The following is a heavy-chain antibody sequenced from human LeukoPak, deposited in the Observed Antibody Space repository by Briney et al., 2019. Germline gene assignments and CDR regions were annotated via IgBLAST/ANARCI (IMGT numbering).Heavy chain of an antibody. J-gene: IGHJ4*02. V-gene: IGHV3-23*01. Sequence: GGSLRLSCAASGFTFSSYAMSWVRQAPGKGLEWVSAISGSGGSTYYADSVKGRFTISRDNSKNTLYLQMNSLRAEDTAVYYCAILPGYSSSWYEVDYWGQGTLVTVSS. D-gene: IGHD6-13*01. CDR3: AILPGYSSSWYEVDY. CDR2: ISGSGGST. CDR1: GFTFSSYA.